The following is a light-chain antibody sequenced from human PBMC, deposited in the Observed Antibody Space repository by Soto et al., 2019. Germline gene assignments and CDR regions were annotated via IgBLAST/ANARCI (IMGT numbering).Light chain of an antibody. V-gene: IGLV1-47*01. CDR2: RNN. CDR1: SSNIGSNY. J-gene: IGLJ3*02. CDR3: AAWDDSLSGPDWV. Sequence: QSVLTHPPSASGTPGQRVTISCSGSSSNIGSNYVYWYQQLPGTAPKLLIYRNNQRPSGVPDRFSGSKSGTSASLAISGLRSEDEADYYCAAWDDSLSGPDWVFGGGTQLTVL.